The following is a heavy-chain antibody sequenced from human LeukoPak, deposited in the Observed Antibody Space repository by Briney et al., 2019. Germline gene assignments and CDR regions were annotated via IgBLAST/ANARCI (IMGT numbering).Heavy chain of an antibody. Sequence: RGASVKVSCKASGYTFTGYYMHWVRQAPGQGLEWMGWINPNSGGTNYAQKFQGRVTMTRDTSISTAYMELNRLRSDDTAVYYCARDPVGATPNFDYWGQGTLVTVSS. D-gene: IGHD1-26*01. CDR1: GYTFTGYY. J-gene: IGHJ4*02. CDR2: INPNSGGT. V-gene: IGHV1-2*02. CDR3: ARDPVGATPNFDY.